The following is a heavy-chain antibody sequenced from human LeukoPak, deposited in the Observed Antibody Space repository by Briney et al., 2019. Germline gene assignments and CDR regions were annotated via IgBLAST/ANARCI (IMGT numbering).Heavy chain of an antibody. J-gene: IGHJ3*01. CDR2: LDNANGDT. V-gene: IGHV1-3*04. D-gene: IGHD3-22*01. Sequence: ASVKVSCKASGYSFNSHAIHWVRQAPGQRFQWMGWLDNANGDTKYSEILQGRVTISRDTSATTVYMELSSLRSEDTAMYYCARGNYYDSSGYFGGPDDAFDFWGLGTMVTVSS. CDR1: GYSFNSHA. CDR3: ARGNYYDSSGYFGGPDDAFDF.